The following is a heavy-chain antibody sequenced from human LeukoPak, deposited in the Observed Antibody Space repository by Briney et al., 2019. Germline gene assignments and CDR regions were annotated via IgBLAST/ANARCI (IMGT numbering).Heavy chain of an antibody. CDR3: VRGPYGSGISNWFDP. CDR2: IYYSGST. CDR1: GGSISSYY. Sequence: SETLSLTCTVSGGSISSYYWSWIRQPPGKGLEWIGYIYYSGSTNYNPSLKSRVTISVDTSKNQFSLKLSSVAAADTAVYYCVRGPYGSGISNWFDPWGQGTLVIVSS. D-gene: IGHD3-10*01. J-gene: IGHJ5*02. V-gene: IGHV4-59*01.